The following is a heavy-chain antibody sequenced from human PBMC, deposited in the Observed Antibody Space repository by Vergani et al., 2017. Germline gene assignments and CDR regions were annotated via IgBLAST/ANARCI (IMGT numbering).Heavy chain of an antibody. CDR3: AKYLRDSTDGLPDS. J-gene: IGHJ4*02. CDR1: GFTFSNFG. CDR2: IGKEGINT. D-gene: IGHD2-21*02. Sequence: QVQLVESAVGVVQPGGSLRLSCAASGFTFSNFGMHWIRQAPGKGLEWLAYIGKEGINTRYRDAVKGRFTVSRDNSKDILYLQMDSLRSEDTALYYCAKYLRDSTDGLPDSWGPGTLVIVSS. V-gene: IGHV3-30*02.